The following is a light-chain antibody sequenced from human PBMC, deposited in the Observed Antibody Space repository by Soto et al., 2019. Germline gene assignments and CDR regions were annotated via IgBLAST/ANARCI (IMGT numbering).Light chain of an antibody. CDR2: DAS. J-gene: IGKJ5*01. CDR1: QSVSSD. CDR3: RQYNNWPPIT. V-gene: IGKV3D-15*01. Sequence: EIVMTESPATLSVSPGESATLSCRASQSVSSDLALYQQKPGQAPRRLIYDASTRATGIPARCSGSGSGTDFTLTISRLEPEDFAVYYCRQYNNWPPITFGQGTRLDIK.